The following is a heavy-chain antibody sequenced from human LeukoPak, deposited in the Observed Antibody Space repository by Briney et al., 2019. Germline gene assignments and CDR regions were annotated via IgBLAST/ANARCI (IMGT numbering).Heavy chain of an antibody. CDR3: VKDFGDCSGGSCYRFFDY. J-gene: IGHJ4*02. D-gene: IGHD2-15*01. CDR1: GFTFSSYA. CDR2: ISSNGGST. Sequence: GGSLRLSCSASGFTFSSYAMHWVCQAPGKGLEYVSAISSNGGSTYYADSVKGRFTISRDNSKNTLYLQMSSLRAEDTAVYYCVKDFGDCSGGSCYRFFDYWGQGTLVTVSS. V-gene: IGHV3-64D*09.